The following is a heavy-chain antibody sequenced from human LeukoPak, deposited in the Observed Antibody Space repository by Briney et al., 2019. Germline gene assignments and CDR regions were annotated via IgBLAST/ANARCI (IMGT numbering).Heavy chain of an antibody. J-gene: IGHJ4*02. V-gene: IGHV3-48*02. CDR2: ISSSNNTI. Sequence: GGSLRLSCAASGFTFSSYSMNWVRQAPGKGLEWVSYISSSNNTIYYADSVKGRFTISRDNAKNSLYLQMNSLRDEDTAVYYCARSTYCGGDCYPALDYWGQGSLVTVSS. D-gene: IGHD2-21*02. CDR1: GFTFSSYS. CDR3: ARSTYCGGDCYPALDY.